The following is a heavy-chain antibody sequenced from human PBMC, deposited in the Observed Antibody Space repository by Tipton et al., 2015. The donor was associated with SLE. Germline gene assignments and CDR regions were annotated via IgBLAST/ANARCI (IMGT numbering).Heavy chain of an antibody. Sequence: TLSLTCSVSGGSISNSDYFWGWIRQPPGKGLEWISIIYYSGDTYSNPSLKSRVTTSLDTSKNQFSLKLSSVTAADTALYYCARDLSAWGADHYFGYWGQGTLVTVSS. J-gene: IGHJ4*02. CDR3: ARDLSAWGADHYFGY. V-gene: IGHV4-39*07. CDR1: GGSISNSDYF. D-gene: IGHD1-26*01. CDR2: IYYSGDT.